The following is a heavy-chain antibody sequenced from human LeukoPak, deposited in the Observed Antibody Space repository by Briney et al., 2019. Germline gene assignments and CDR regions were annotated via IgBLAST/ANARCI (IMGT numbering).Heavy chain of an antibody. D-gene: IGHD4-17*01. Sequence: SVKASCKASEGTFSSYAISWVRQAPGQGLEWMGGIIPIFGTANYAQKFQGRVTITADKSTSTAYMELSSLRSEDTAVYYCARDLPTTVTTAFDIWGQGTMVTVSS. CDR2: IIPIFGTA. V-gene: IGHV1-69*06. CDR1: EGTFSSYA. J-gene: IGHJ3*02. CDR3: ARDLPTTVTTAFDI.